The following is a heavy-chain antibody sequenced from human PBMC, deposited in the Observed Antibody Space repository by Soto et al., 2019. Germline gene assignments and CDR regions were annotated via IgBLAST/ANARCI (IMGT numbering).Heavy chain of an antibody. Sequence: SETLSLTCTASGGSISSSSYYWGWIRQPPGKGLEWIGSIYYSGSTYYNPSLKSRVTISVDTSKNQFSLKLSSVTAADTAVYYCASDLLYCSGGSCYPAGGFDPWGQGTLVTVSS. J-gene: IGHJ5*02. CDR2: IYYSGST. CDR3: ASDLLYCSGGSCYPAGGFDP. V-gene: IGHV4-39*01. CDR1: GGSISSSSYY. D-gene: IGHD2-15*01.